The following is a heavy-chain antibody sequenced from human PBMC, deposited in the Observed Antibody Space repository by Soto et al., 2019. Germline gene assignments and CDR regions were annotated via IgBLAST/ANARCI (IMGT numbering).Heavy chain of an antibody. J-gene: IGHJ6*03. V-gene: IGHV1-18*01. CDR3: ARCIAAAGYLALYYYYYYMDV. CDR1: GYTFTSYG. D-gene: IGHD6-13*01. CDR2: ISAYNGNT. Sequence: QVQLVQSGAEVKKPGASVKVSCKASGYTFTSYGISWVRQAPGQGLEWMGWISAYNGNTNYAQKLQGRVTMTTDTSTSTAYMELRSLRSADTAVYYCARCIAAAGYLALYYYYYYMDVWGKGTTVTVSS.